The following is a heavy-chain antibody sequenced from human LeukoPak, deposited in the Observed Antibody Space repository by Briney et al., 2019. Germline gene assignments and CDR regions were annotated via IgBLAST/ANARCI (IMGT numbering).Heavy chain of an antibody. D-gene: IGHD6-13*01. CDR2: ISSSSSSI. J-gene: IGHJ4*02. CDR3: ARVAEAAAFDS. V-gene: IGHV3-21*06. Sequence: PGGSLRLSCAASGFTFSSYSMNWVRQAPGKGLEWVSSISSSSSSIYYADSMRGRFTISRDNAKNSLYLQMNSLKPEDTAVYYCARVAEAAAFDSWGQGTLVTVSS. CDR1: GFTFSSYS.